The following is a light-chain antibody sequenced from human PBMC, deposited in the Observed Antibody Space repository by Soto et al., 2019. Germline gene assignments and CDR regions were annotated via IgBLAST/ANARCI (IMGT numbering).Light chain of an antibody. CDR3: QHYNSYSEA. Sequence: DIQMTRSPSTLSGSVVDRVTITCLASQTISSWLAWYQQKQGKAPKLLIYKASTLKSGVPSRFSGSGYGTEFNLTISSLQTDDFATYYCQHYNSYSEALGQGTKVDIK. J-gene: IGKJ1*01. CDR1: QTISSW. CDR2: KAS. V-gene: IGKV1-5*03.